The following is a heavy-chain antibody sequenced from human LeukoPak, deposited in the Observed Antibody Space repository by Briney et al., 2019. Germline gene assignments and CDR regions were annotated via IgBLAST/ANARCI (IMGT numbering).Heavy chain of an antibody. CDR2: IYTNGST. J-gene: IGHJ6*03. D-gene: IGHD5-12*01. CDR3: ARGVVATFYYYYYMDV. CDR1: GGSISSSSYY. Sequence: SETLSLTCTVSGGSISSSSYYWSWIRQPPGKRLEWIGSIYTNGSTHYNPSLKSRVSISVDTSKNQFSLKLSSVTAADTAVYYCARGVVATFYYYYYMDVWGKGTTVTVSS. V-gene: IGHV4-61*05.